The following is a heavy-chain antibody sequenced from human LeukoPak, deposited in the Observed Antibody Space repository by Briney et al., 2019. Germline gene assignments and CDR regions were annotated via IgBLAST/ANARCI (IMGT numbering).Heavy chain of an antibody. Sequence: SVKVSCKASGGTFSSYAISWVRQAPGQGLEWMGGIIPIFGTANYAQKFQGRVTITADESTSTAYMELSSLRSEDTAVYYCARRGIRVQLEVDYYGMDVWGQGTTVTVSS. CDR1: GGTFSSYA. CDR3: ARRGIRVQLEVDYYGMDV. CDR2: IIPIFGTA. D-gene: IGHD1-1*01. J-gene: IGHJ6*02. V-gene: IGHV1-69*01.